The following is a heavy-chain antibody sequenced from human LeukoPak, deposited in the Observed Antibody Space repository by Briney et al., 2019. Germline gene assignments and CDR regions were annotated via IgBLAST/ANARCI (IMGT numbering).Heavy chain of an antibody. J-gene: IGHJ4*02. CDR1: GGSFSGYY. CDR2: INHSGST. D-gene: IGHD3-10*01. CDR3: ARERGLKVRGVIIPFDY. V-gene: IGHV4-34*01. Sequence: LTCAVXGGSFSGYYWSWIRQPPGKGLEWIGEINHSGSTNYNPSLKRRVTISVDTSKNQFSLKLSSVTAADTAVYYCARERGLKVRGVIIPFDYWGQGTLVTVSS.